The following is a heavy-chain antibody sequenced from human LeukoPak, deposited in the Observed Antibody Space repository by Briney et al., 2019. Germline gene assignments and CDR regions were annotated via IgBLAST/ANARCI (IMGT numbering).Heavy chain of an antibody. Sequence: PGGSLRLSCAASGFIFTTYGFHWVRQAPGQGLEWVAVIWSDGSHKFYTDSVKGRFTISRDNSENTLYLQMSSLRAEDTALYYCTRGQTTYYDYWGQGTLVTVSS. V-gene: IGHV3-33*08. CDR3: TRGQTTYYDY. D-gene: IGHD2/OR15-2a*01. J-gene: IGHJ4*02. CDR1: GFIFTTYG. CDR2: IWSDGSHK.